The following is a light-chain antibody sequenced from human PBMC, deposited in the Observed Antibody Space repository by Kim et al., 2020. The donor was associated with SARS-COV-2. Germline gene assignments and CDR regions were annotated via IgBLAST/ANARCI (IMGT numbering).Light chain of an antibody. V-gene: IGKV1-16*01. CDR2: GAS. CDR1: QDLSPY. Sequence: ASVRDSVSITWRASQDLSPYLAWFQQNPGKAPKSLIYGASILQSGRPSRFSGRGSGTNFTLTISNLQPEDFATYYCQQYNTFPITFGPGTRLEIK. J-gene: IGKJ5*01. CDR3: QQYNTFPIT.